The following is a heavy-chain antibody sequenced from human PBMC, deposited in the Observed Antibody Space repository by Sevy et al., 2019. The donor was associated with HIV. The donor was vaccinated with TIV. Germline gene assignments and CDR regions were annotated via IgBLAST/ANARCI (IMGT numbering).Heavy chain of an antibody. CDR3: ARVWVVVRGTSYMTAALDI. J-gene: IGHJ3*02. CDR2: MKPDGSEK. D-gene: IGHD3-10*01. V-gene: IGHV3-7*01. CDR1: GFTLSNYW. Sequence: GGSLRLSCVASGFTLSNYWMSWVRQAPGQGLEWVANMKPDGSEKCYVDSVKGRFTISRANAKNSLYLQMNSLIAEDTAVYYCARVWVVVRGTSYMTAALDIWGQGTMVTVSS.